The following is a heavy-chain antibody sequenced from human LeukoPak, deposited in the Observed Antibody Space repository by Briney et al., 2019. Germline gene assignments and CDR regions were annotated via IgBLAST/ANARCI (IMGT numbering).Heavy chain of an antibody. D-gene: IGHD6-19*01. V-gene: IGHV1-2*02. CDR2: INPNSGGT. Sequence: ASVKVSCKAFGYTFTGYYMHWVRQAPGQGLEWMGWINPNSGGTNYAQKFQGRVTMTRDTSISTAYMELSRLRSDDTAVYYCARDAVGENWFDPWGQGTLVTVSS. J-gene: IGHJ5*02. CDR1: GYTFTGYY. CDR3: ARDAVGENWFDP.